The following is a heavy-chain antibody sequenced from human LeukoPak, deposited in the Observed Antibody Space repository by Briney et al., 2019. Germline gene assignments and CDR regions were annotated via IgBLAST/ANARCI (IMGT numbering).Heavy chain of an antibody. J-gene: IGHJ4*02. CDR2: IGVGGTT. V-gene: IGHV3-23*01. CDR1: GFTFSNYG. CDR3: ARAQGYYDC. Sequence: GGSLRLSCAASGFTFSNYGMNWVHQAPGKGLEWVSGIGVGGTTYYADSVKGRSTISRDTSKNTLYLQMTSLRAEDTAVYYCARAQGYYDCWGQGTLVTVSS. D-gene: IGHD3-22*01.